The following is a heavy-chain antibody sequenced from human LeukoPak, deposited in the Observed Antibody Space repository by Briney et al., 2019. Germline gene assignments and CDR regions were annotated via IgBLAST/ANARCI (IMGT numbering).Heavy chain of an antibody. V-gene: IGHV3-7*04. Sequence: QPGGSLRLSCAASGSTFSSYWMNWVRQAPGKGLERVANIKQAGSEKYYVDSVKGRFTISRDNAKNSLYLQMNSLRAEDTAVYYCARLYSYGGKGYFDYWGQGTLVTVSS. D-gene: IGHD5-18*01. CDR1: GSTFSSYW. CDR3: ARLYSYGGKGYFDY. CDR2: IKQAGSEK. J-gene: IGHJ4*02.